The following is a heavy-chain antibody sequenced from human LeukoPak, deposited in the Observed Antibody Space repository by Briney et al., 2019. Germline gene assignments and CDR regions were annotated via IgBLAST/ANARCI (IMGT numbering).Heavy chain of an antibody. CDR2: ISDSGGST. V-gene: IGHV3-23*01. J-gene: IGHJ4*02. CDR1: GFTFSNHA. CDR3: AKGFVFFDY. Sequence: GGSLRLSCAASGFTFSNHAMTWVRQAPGKGLEWVSAISDSGGSTYNADSVKGRFTISRDNSENTLYLQMNSLRAEDTAVYYCAKGFVFFDYWGQGTLVTVST. D-gene: IGHD2-15*01.